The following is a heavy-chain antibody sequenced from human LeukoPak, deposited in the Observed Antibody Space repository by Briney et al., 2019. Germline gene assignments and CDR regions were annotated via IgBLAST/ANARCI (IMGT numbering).Heavy chain of an antibody. CDR1: GFTFSNNA. Sequence: PGGSLRLSCAASGFTFSNNAMSWVRQAPGKGLEWVAVISYDGSNKYYADSVKGRFTISRDNSKNTLYLQMNSLRAEDTAVYYCARALPAPDYWGQGTLVTVSS. J-gene: IGHJ4*02. CDR3: ARALPAPDY. CDR2: ISYDGSNK. V-gene: IGHV3-30-3*01.